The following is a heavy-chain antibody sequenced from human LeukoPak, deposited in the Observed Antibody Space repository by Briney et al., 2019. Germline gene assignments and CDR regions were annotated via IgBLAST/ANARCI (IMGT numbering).Heavy chain of an antibody. CDR1: GGSISSSSYY. J-gene: IGHJ5*02. CDR2: IYYSGST. CDR3: ARGGDLYYDILTGYYTDLMLHWFDP. D-gene: IGHD3-9*01. V-gene: IGHV4-39*07. Sequence: SETLSLTCTVSGGSISSSSYYWGWIRQPPGKGLEWIGSIYYSGSTYYNPSLKSRVTISVDTSKNQFSLKLSSVTAADTAVYYCARGGDLYYDILTGYYTDLMLHWFDPWGQGTLVTVSS.